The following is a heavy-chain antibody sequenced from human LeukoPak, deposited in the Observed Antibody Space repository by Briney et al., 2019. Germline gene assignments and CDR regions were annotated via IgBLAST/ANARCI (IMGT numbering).Heavy chain of an antibody. CDR1: GFTFSTYW. V-gene: IGHV3-7*03. CDR3: AKGTGRYWTFFDY. D-gene: IGHD1-26*01. J-gene: IGHJ4*02. Sequence: GGSLRLSCAASGFTFSTYWMAWVRQAPGKGLEWVANIKEDESAKHQADSVKGRFTISRDNAKNSLYLQMNSLRPEDTAFYYCAKGTGRYWTFFDYWGRGTLVTVSS. CDR2: IKEDESAK.